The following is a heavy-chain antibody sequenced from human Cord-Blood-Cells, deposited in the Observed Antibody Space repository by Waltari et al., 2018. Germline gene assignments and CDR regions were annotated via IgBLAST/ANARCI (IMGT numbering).Heavy chain of an antibody. J-gene: IGHJ4*02. CDR2: IYYSGST. CDR1: GGSISSSSYY. Sequence: QLQLQESGPGLVKPSETLSLTCTVSGGSISSSSYYWGWFRQPPGKGLEWIGSIYYSGSTYYNPSLKSRVTISVDTSKNQFSLKLSSVTAADTAVYYCASLIVATIDYWGQGTLVTVSS. CDR3: ASLIVATIDY. V-gene: IGHV4-39*01. D-gene: IGHD5-12*01.